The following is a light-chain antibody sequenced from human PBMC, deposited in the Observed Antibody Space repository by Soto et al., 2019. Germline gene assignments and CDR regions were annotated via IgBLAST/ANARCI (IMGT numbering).Light chain of an antibody. J-gene: IGKJ5*01. V-gene: IGKV3-20*01. Sequence: EIVLTQSPGTLSLSPGERATLSCRASQSVSSSYLAWCQQKPGQAPRLLIYGASSRATGIADRFSGSGSGTDFTLTISRLEPEDFAVYYCQQYDSSPITFGQGTRLEIK. CDR1: QSVSSSY. CDR3: QQYDSSPIT. CDR2: GAS.